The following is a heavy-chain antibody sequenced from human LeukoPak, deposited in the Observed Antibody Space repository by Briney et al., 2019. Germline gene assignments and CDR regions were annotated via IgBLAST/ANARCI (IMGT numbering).Heavy chain of an antibody. CDR2: IYTSGST. CDR3: ARTRFYPVRGGSYYFDY. V-gene: IGHV4-4*09. Sequence: KPSETLSLTCTVSGGSISSYYWSWIRQPPGKGLEWIGYIYTSGSTNYNPSLKSRVTISVDTSKNQFSLKLSSVTAADTAVYYCARTRFYPVRGGSYYFDYWGQGTLVTVSS. CDR1: GGSISSYY. D-gene: IGHD3-10*01. J-gene: IGHJ4*02.